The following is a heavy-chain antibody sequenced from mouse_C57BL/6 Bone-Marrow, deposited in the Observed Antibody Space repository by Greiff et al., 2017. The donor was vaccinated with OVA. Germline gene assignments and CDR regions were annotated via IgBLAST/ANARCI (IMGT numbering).Heavy chain of an antibody. CDR1: GFTFSDYG. CDR3: ARHGVLGRGFDY. J-gene: IGHJ2*01. V-gene: IGHV5-15*01. D-gene: IGHD4-1*01. CDR2: ISNLAYSI. Sequence: EVQGVESGGGLVQPGGSLKLSCAASGFTFSDYGMAWVRQAPRKGPEWVAFISNLAYSIYYADTVTGRFTISRENAKNTLYLEMSSLRSEDTAMYYCARHGVLGRGFDYWGQGTTLTVSS.